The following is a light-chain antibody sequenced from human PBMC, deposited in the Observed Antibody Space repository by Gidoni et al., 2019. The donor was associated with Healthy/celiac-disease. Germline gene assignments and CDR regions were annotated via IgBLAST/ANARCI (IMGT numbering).Light chain of an antibody. V-gene: IGKV3-11*01. CDR1: QSISAY. Sequence: ELVLTQSPATLSLSPGERATLSCRASQSISAYLAWYQQKPGQAPRLLIYDASNRATGIPAKFSGSGSGTDFTLTISSLEPEDFAVYYCQHRNSWPLTFGGGTKVEIK. CDR3: QHRNSWPLT. CDR2: DAS. J-gene: IGKJ4*01.